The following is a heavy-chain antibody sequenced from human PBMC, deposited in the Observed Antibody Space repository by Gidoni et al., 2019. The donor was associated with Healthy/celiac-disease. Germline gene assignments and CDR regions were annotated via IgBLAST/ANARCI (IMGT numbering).Heavy chain of an antibody. Sequence: QLTLKESGPTLVKPTQTLTLTCTFSGFSLSTSGVGVGWIRQPPGKALEWLALIYWDDDKRYSPSLKSRLTITKDTSKNQVVLTMTNMDPVDTATYYCAHRGGYSYGHIGAYYFDYWGQGTLVTVSS. D-gene: IGHD5-18*01. CDR3: AHRGGYSYGHIGAYYFDY. V-gene: IGHV2-5*02. CDR1: GFSLSTSGVG. CDR2: IYWDDDK. J-gene: IGHJ4*02.